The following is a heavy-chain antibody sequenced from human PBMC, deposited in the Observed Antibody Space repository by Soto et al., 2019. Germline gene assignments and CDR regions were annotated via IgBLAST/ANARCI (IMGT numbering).Heavy chain of an antibody. CDR3: AKGRAGYSNGYDYYTMDV. CDR2: ISWNSRSI. V-gene: IGHV3-9*01. J-gene: IGHJ6*02. CDR1: GFTFDDYA. Sequence: QPGGSLRLSCAASGFTFDDYAMYWVRQAPGKGLEWVSGISWNSRSIGYVDSVKGRFTISRDNAKNSLYLQMSSLRAEDTALYYCAKGRAGYSNGYDYYTMDVWGQGTTVTAP. D-gene: IGHD5-18*01.